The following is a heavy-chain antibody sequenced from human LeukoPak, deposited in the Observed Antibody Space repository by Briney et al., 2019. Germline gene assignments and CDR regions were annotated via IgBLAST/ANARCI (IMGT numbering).Heavy chain of an antibody. D-gene: IGHD6-13*01. CDR1: GGSISSGYHC. CDR2: IYESGRT. V-gene: IGHV4-39*01. Sequence: SETLSLTCTVSGGSISSGYHCWGWIRQPPGKGLEWIGSIYESGRTHYNPSLRSRITISVDTSENQFSLELSSVTAADTAVYYCARGDSSSWSLFDYWGQGTLVTVSS. CDR3: ARGDSSSWSLFDY. J-gene: IGHJ4*02.